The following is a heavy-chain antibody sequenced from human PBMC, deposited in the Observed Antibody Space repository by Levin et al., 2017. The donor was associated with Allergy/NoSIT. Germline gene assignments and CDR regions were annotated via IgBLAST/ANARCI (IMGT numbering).Heavy chain of an antibody. J-gene: IGHJ4*02. CDR1: GFTFSSYA. V-gene: IGHV3-30-3*01. D-gene: IGHD1-1*01. CDR3: ARDGNGIDY. Sequence: SCAASGFTFSSYAMHWVRQAPGKGLEWVAVISNDGSNKYYADSVKGRFTISRDNSKNTLYLQMNSLRAEDTAVYYCARDGNGIDYWGQGTLVTVSS. CDR2: ISNDGSNK.